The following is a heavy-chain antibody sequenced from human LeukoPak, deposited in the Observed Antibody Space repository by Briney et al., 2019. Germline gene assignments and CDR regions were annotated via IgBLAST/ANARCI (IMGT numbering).Heavy chain of an antibody. CDR2: IYHSGST. J-gene: IGHJ2*01. D-gene: IGHD3-16*01. CDR1: GYSLSSGYY. V-gene: IGHV4-38-2*01. Sequence: SETLSLTCALSGYSLSSGYYWGWIRQPPGKGLEWIGSIYHSGSTYYNPSLKSRVTLSVDTSKDQFYLKLSSVTAAYTAVYYCARGASGGRYFDLWGSGTLVTVSS. CDR3: ARGASGGRYFDL.